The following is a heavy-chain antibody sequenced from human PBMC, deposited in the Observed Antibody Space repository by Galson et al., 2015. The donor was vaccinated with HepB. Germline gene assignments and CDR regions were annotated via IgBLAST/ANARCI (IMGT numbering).Heavy chain of an antibody. V-gene: IGHV3-48*02. CDR2: IGSNSGTI. D-gene: IGHD2-15*01. CDR1: GFTFSTYG. J-gene: IGHJ4*02. CDR3: VRLLVAAPPHVDY. Sequence: SLRLSCAASGFTFSTYGMNWVRQAPGKGLECISYIGSNSGTIYYADYVKSRITSTRDNAKNSLYLQMNSLRDEDTAVYYCVRLLVAAPPHVDYWGQGALVTVSS.